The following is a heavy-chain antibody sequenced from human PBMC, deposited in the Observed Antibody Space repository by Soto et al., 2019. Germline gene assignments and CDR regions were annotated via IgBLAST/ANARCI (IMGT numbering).Heavy chain of an antibody. CDR2: ISGSGGST. Sequence: GGSLRLSCAASGFTFSSYAMSWVRQAPGKGLEWVSAISGSGGSTYYADSVKGRFTISRDNSKNSLSLQMNSLRAEDTAVYYCARGIAARPAPCDYWGQGALVTVSS. D-gene: IGHD6-6*01. CDR1: GFTFSSYA. J-gene: IGHJ4*02. CDR3: ARGIAARPAPCDY. V-gene: IGHV3-23*01.